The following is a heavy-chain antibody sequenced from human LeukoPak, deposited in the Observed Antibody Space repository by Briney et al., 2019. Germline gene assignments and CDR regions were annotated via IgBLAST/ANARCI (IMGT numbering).Heavy chain of an antibody. D-gene: IGHD6-13*01. CDR3: AKGQIAAAGPTYFDY. Sequence: GGSLRLSCAASGFTFSSYGMHWVRQAPGKGLEWVAVKSYDGSNRYYADSVKGRFTISRDNSKNTLYLQMNSLRAEDTAVYYCAKGQIAAAGPTYFDYWGQGTLVTVSS. V-gene: IGHV3-30*18. CDR2: KSYDGSNR. CDR1: GFTFSSYG. J-gene: IGHJ4*02.